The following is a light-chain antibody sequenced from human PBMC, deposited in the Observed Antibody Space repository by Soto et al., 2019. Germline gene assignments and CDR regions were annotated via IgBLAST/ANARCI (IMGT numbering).Light chain of an antibody. J-gene: IGKJ4*01. Sequence: DIVLTQSPGTLSLSPGDRATLSCRASQGVRNYVAWYQQRPGQAPRLLIYDASNRATGIPDRFSGSGSGTDFTLSSSSLEPEDFAVYYCQQRSHGLTFGGGTKVDIK. V-gene: IGKV3D-11*01. CDR1: QGVRNY. CDR2: DAS. CDR3: QQRSHGLT.